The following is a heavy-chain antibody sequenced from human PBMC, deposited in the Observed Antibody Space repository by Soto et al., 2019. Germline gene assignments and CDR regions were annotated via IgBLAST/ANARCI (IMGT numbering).Heavy chain of an antibody. CDR1: GGSISSSSYY. V-gene: IGHV4-39*01. J-gene: IGHJ4*02. CDR2: IYYSGST. CDR3: ASSYSGSYSFVSLFDY. Sequence: SETLSLTCTVSGGSISSSSYYWGWIRQPPGKGLEWIGSIYYSGSTYYNPSLKSRVTISVDTSKNQFSLKLSSVTAADTVVFYCASSYSGSYSFVSLFDYWGQGTLVTVSS. D-gene: IGHD1-26*01.